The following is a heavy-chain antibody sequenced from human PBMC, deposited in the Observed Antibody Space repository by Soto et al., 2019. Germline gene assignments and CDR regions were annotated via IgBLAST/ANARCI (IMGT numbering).Heavy chain of an antibody. CDR1: GGSISSYY. D-gene: IGHD2-8*01. CDR2: IYYSGST. J-gene: IGHJ3*02. Sequence: QVQLQESGPGLVKPSETLSLTCTVSGGSISSYYWSWIRQPTGKGLEWIGYIYYSGSTNYNPSLKSRVTISVATSKNRFALKLSSVTAADTAVYYCARCYGAFFDIWGQGTMVTVSS. CDR3: ARCYGAFFDI. V-gene: IGHV4-59*08.